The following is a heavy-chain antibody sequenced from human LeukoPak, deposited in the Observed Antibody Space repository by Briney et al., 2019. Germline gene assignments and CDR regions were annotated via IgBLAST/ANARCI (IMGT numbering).Heavy chain of an antibody. V-gene: IGHV4-59*08. CDR1: GGSISSYY. D-gene: IGHD3-9*01. CDR3: ARHDWENYFDY. J-gene: IGHJ4*02. Sequence: SETLSLTCTVSGGSISSYYWSWIRQPPGKVLEWIGYIYYSGSTNYNPSLKSRVTISVDTSKNQFSLKLSSVTAADTAVYYCARHDWENYFDYWGQGTLVTVSS. CDR2: IYYSGST.